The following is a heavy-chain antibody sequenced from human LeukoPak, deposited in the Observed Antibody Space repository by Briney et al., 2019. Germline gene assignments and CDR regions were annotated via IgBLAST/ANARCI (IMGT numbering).Heavy chain of an antibody. D-gene: IGHD4-17*01. CDR2: ISSSSRTI. CDR3: ARELYGDYVFDY. CDR1: GFTFSSYD. J-gene: IGHJ4*02. V-gene: IGHV3-48*02. Sequence: GGSLRLSCAASGFTFSSYDMNWVRQAPGKGLEWLSYISSSSRTIYYADSVKGRFSISRDNAKNSLYLQMNILRDEDTAVYYCARELYGDYVFDYWGQGTLVTVSS.